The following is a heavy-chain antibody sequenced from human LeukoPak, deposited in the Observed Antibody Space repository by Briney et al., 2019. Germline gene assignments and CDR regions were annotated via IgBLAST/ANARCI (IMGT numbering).Heavy chain of an antibody. CDR2: IYDSGTT. CDR1: GFTVSSNY. D-gene: IGHD6-13*01. Sequence: TGGSLRLSCATSGFTVSSNYMSWVRQAPGKGLEWVSVIYDSGTTYYADSVKGRFLIFRDTSKNTLYLQMNSLRAEDTAVYYCAKAIAAAGGLDYWGQGTLVTVSS. J-gene: IGHJ4*02. CDR3: AKAIAAAGGLDY. V-gene: IGHV3-66*03.